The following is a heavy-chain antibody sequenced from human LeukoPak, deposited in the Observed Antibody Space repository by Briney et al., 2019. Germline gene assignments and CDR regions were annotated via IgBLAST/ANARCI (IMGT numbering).Heavy chain of an antibody. CDR3: ARVMAAASYYFDY. CDR2: IYYCGST. Sequence: SETLSLTCTVSGGSISSYYWSWIRQPPGKGLEWIGYIYYCGSTNYNPPLKSRVTISVDTSKNQFSLKLSSVTAADTAVYYYARVMAAASYYFDYWGQGTLVTVSS. D-gene: IGHD2-15*01. CDR1: GGSISSYY. J-gene: IGHJ4*02. V-gene: IGHV4-59*01.